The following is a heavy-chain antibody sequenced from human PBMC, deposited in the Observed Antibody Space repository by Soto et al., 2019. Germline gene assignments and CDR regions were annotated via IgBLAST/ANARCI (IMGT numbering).Heavy chain of an antibody. Sequence: PXGSLRVPFVVSGLTFSDYGFHWVRQAPGKGLDWVAAISYDGSFVYYADSVRGRFTISRDNSRNTLDLQMNTLRHEDTAVYYCAKETGRNRNLAMDVWGQGTSVTVSS. CDR1: GLTFSDYG. CDR3: AKETGRNRNLAMDV. J-gene: IGHJ6*02. CDR2: ISYDGSFV. V-gene: IGHV3-30*18. D-gene: IGHD1-1*01.